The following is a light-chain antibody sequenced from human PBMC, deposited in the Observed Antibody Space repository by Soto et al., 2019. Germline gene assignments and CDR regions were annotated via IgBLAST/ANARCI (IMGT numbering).Light chain of an antibody. Sequence: QSALTQPASVSGSPGQSITISCIGTSSDVGNYELVSWYQQLPGKAPKLIIYEVTKRPSGVPNRFSVSKSGNSASLTISGLLAEDGADYHCWSFAGGSTYVVFGGGTKLTFL. J-gene: IGLJ2*01. CDR3: WSFAGGSTYVV. CDR1: SSDVGNYEL. V-gene: IGLV2-23*02. CDR2: EVT.